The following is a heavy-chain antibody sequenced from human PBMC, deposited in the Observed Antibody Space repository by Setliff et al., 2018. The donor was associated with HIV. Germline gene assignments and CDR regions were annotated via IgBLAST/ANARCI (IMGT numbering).Heavy chain of an antibody. Sequence: ASVKVSCKASGYTFTTYSLHWVRQAPGQSLEWMGWINVGKGETKYSQKLQGRITITRDTSANTAYMELSSLRSDDTAVYFCARGALLAVFDFDYWGHGTLVTVSS. CDR2: INVGKGET. CDR1: GYTFTTYS. V-gene: IGHV1-3*01. D-gene: IGHD3-10*01. CDR3: ARGALLAVFDFDY. J-gene: IGHJ4*01.